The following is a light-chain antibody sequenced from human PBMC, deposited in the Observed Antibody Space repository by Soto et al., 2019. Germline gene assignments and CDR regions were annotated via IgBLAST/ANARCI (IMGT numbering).Light chain of an antibody. CDR2: GSA. CDR1: QSVFSS. Sequence: EIVMTQSPSTLSVSAGERATLSCRASQSVFSSLAWYQQRPCQAPRLLIYGSATRATGIPDRFSGSGSGTEFTLTTSSLQSEDSADYYCQQYHRWPAFSQGANVEIK. V-gene: IGKV3-15*01. CDR3: QQYHRWPA. J-gene: IGKJ1*01.